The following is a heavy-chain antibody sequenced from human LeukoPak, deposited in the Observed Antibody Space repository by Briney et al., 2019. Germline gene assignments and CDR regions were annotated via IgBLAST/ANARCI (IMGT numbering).Heavy chain of an antibody. Sequence: APVKVSCKASGYTFTSYGISWVRQAPGQGLEWMGWISAYNGNTNYAQKLQGRVTMTTDTSTSTAYMELRSLRSDDTAVYYCARRPRITIFGVVIEDYYYYGMDVWGQGTTVTVSS. J-gene: IGHJ6*02. CDR3: ARRPRITIFGVVIEDYYYYGMDV. CDR1: GYTFTSYG. V-gene: IGHV1-18*01. CDR2: ISAYNGNT. D-gene: IGHD3-3*01.